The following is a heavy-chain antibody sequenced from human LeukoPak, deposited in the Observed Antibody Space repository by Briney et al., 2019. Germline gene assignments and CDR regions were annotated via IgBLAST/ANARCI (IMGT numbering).Heavy chain of an antibody. J-gene: IGHJ4*02. V-gene: IGHV4-59*01. Sequence: SETLSLTCTVSGGSISSYYWSWILQPPGKGLEWIGYIYYSGSTNHKPPLKRRVTISVDSSKNQFSLKLSSVTSADTAVYYCARVQAYGGKGYFDYWGQGNLVTVSS. D-gene: IGHD4-23*01. CDR2: IYYSGST. CDR3: ARVQAYGGKGYFDY. CDR1: GGSISSYY.